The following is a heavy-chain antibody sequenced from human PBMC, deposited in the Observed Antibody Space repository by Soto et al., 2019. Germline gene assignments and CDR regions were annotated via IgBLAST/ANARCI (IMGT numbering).Heavy chain of an antibody. CDR3: AKDPLTRGWFDP. CDR1: GFTFSGNA. J-gene: IGHJ5*02. CDR2: ISAGGTT. Sequence: VGSLRLSCAASGFTFSGNAMTWVRQAPGKGLDWVSGISAGGTTYYADSAKGRFTISRDNSKNTLYLQMNSLRADDTAVYYCAKDPLTRGWFDPWGQGTLVTVSS. V-gene: IGHV3-23*01.